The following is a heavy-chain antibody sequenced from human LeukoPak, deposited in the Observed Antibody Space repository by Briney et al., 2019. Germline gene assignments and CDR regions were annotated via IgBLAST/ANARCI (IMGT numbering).Heavy chain of an antibody. D-gene: IGHD6-19*01. CDR1: GFTVSSKY. V-gene: IGHV3-66*01. J-gene: IGHJ4*02. CDR2: FYSGGST. Sequence: GGSLRLSCAAFGFTVSSKYMSWVRLAPGKGLEWVSVFYSGGSTYYADSVKGRFTISRDNSKNTLYFQMNSLRAEDTAVYYCARGPGWNYFDYWGQGTLVTVSS. CDR3: ARGPGWNYFDY.